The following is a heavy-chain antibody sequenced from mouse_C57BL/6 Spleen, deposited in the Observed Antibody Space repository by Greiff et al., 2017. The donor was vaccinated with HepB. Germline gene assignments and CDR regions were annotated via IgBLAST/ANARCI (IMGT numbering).Heavy chain of an antibody. Sequence: QVQLKESGPGILQPSQTLSLTCSFSGFSLSTFGMGVGWIRQPSGKGLEWLAHIWWDDDKYYNPALKSRLTISKDTSKNQVFLKIANVDTADTATYYCARLEGNYGSSHFDYWGQGTTLTVSS. D-gene: IGHD1-1*01. CDR3: ARLEGNYGSSHFDY. V-gene: IGHV8-8*01. J-gene: IGHJ2*01. CDR1: GFSLSTFGMG. CDR2: IWWDDDK.